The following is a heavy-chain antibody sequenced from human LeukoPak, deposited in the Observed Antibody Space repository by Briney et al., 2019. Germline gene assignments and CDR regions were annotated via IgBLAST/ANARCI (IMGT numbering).Heavy chain of an antibody. CDR1: GGTLSSFA. Sequence: PMASVKVSCKASGGTLSSFAINWVRQAPGQGLEWMGGIIPIYGTATYAQKFQGRVTITADESTTTAYMELSSLRSEDTAVYFCAREGQVVVSDRYFDYWGQGTLVTVSS. CDR2: IIPIYGTA. D-gene: IGHD3-22*01. J-gene: IGHJ4*02. CDR3: AREGQVVVSDRYFDY. V-gene: IGHV1-69*13.